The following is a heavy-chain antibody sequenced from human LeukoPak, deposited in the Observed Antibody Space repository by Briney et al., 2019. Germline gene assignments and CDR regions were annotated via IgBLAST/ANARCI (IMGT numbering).Heavy chain of an antibody. CDR3: AKDLDCSGGTCHKAFDC. J-gene: IGHJ4*02. CDR2: IRYDGSEK. V-gene: IGHV3-30*02. D-gene: IGHD2-15*01. Sequence: PGGSLRLSCVASGFTLSTYGMHWVRQAPGKGLEWVAFIRYDGSEKFYGDSVKGRFTTSRDNSKNTLYLQMSRLRVEDTAVYYCAKDLDCSGGTCHKAFDCWGQGTLVTVSS. CDR1: GFTLSTYG.